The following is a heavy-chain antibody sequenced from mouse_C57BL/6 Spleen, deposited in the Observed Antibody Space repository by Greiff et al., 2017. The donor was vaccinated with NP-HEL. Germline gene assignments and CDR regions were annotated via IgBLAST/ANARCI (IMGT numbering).Heavy chain of an antibody. D-gene: IGHD2-4*01. CDR3: ARHYYDYDEGFAY. CDR1: GFTFSDYG. Sequence: EVQLMESGGGLVKPGGSLKLSCAASGFTFSDYGMHWVRQAPEKGLEWVAYISSGSSTIYYADTVKGRFTISRDNAKTTLFLQMTSMRSEDTAMYYCARHYYDYDEGFAYWGQGTLVTVSA. J-gene: IGHJ3*01. CDR2: ISSGSSTI. V-gene: IGHV5-17*01.